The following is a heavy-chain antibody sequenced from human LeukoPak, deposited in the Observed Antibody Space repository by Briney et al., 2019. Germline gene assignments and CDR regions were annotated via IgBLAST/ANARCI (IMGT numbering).Heavy chain of an antibody. D-gene: IGHD3-10*01. J-gene: IGHJ4*02. V-gene: IGHV3-66*01. CDR1: EFSVGSNY. CDR3: AKSYLWFGELSHFDY. CDR2: IYSGGST. Sequence: GGSLRLSCAASEFSVGSNYMTWVRQAPGKGLEWVSLIYSGGSTYYADSVKGRFTISRDNSKSTLYLQMNSLRAEDSAVYYCAKSYLWFGELSHFDYWGQGTLVTVSS.